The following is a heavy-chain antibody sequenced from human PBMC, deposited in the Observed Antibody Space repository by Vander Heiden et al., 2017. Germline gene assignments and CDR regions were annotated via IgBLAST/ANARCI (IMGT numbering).Heavy chain of an antibody. D-gene: IGHD4-17*01. V-gene: IGHV3-33*01. CDR2: IWYDGSNK. CDR3: ARDMFNYDDYEVAWLDALDI. J-gene: IGHJ3*02. Sequence: QVQLVESGGGVVQPGRPLRLSCAASGFTLGSHGLHWVRQAPGKGLEWVAIIWYDGSNKYYANSVKGRFTISRDNSKNRLYLQMNSLRAEDTAIYYCARDMFNYDDYEVAWLDALDIWGQGTMVTVSS. CDR1: GFTLGSHG.